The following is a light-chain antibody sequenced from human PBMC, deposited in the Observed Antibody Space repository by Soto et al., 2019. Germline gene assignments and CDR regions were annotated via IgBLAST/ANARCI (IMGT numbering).Light chain of an antibody. CDR1: QSVSSY. J-gene: IGKJ1*01. CDR2: DAS. V-gene: IGKV3-11*01. Sequence: EIVLTQSPATLSLSPGERATLSCRASQSVSSYLACYQQKPGQAPSPLIYDASNRATGIPARFSGSGSGTDFTLTISSLEPEDFAVYYCQQRSNWPPTFGQGTKVEI. CDR3: QQRSNWPPT.